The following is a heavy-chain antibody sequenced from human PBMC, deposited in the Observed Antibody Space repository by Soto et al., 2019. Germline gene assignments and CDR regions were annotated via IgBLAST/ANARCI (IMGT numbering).Heavy chain of an antibody. CDR2: ISGSGGRS. Sequence: EVQLLDSGGGLVQPGGSLRLSCAASGFTFSNYAMTWVRQGPGKGLEWVSGISGSGGRSYYADSVKGRFTISRDNSKSTLYLQMNSRRADDTAVYYCAKAYFVWSSEQPYYFDYWGQGTLVTVSS. CDR1: GFTFSNYA. V-gene: IGHV3-23*01. J-gene: IGHJ4*02. D-gene: IGHD3-16*01. CDR3: AKAYFVWSSEQPYYFDY.